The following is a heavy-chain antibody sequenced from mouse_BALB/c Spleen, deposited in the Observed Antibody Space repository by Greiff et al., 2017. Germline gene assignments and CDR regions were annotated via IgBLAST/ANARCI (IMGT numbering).Heavy chain of an antibody. CDR1: GFTFSSFG. J-gene: IGHJ3*01. V-gene: IGHV5-17*02. CDR2: ISSGSSTI. CDR3: AMYGLAY. D-gene: IGHD1-1*01. Sequence: EVQLVESGGGLVQPGGSRKLSCAASGFTFSSFGMHWVRQAPEKGLEWVAYISSGSSTIYYADTVKGRFTISRDNPKNTLFLQMTSLRSEDTAMYYCAMYGLAYWGQGTLVTVSA.